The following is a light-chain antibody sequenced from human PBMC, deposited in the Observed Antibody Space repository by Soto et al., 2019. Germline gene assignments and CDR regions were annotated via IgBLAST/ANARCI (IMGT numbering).Light chain of an antibody. J-gene: IGKJ1*01. CDR3: LQLNTYPWT. V-gene: IGKV1-9*01. CDR2: AAS. CDR1: QTISSW. Sequence: DIQMTQSPSTLSGSVGDRVTITCRASQTISSWLAWYQQKPGKAPKRLIYAASTLQSGVPSRFSGSGSGTEFTLTISSLQPEDAATYYCLQLNTYPWTFGQGTKVDIK.